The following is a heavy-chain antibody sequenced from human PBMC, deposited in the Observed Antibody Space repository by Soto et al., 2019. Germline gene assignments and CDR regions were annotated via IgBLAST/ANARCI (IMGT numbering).Heavy chain of an antibody. Sequence: SVKVSCKASGGTFSSYAISWVRQAPGQGLEWMGGIIPIFGTANYAQEFQGRVTITADESTSTAYMELSSLRSEDTAVYYCAREQVPLYYYDSSGYLDYWGQGTLVTVSS. CDR1: GGTFSSYA. V-gene: IGHV1-69*13. CDR3: AREQVPLYYYDSSGYLDY. J-gene: IGHJ4*02. D-gene: IGHD3-22*01. CDR2: IIPIFGTA.